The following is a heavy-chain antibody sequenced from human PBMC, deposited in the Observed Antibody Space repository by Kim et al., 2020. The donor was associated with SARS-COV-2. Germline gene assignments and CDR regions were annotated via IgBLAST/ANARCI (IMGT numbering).Heavy chain of an antibody. V-gene: IGHV4-59*13. CDR3: ATTYGSSYGMDV. CDR1: GGSISSYY. D-gene: IGHD3-10*01. Sequence: SETLSLTCTVSGGSISSYYWSWIRQPPGKGLEWIGYIYYSGSTNYNPSLKSRVTISVDTSKNQFSLKLSSVTAADTAVYYCATTYGSSYGMDVWGQGTTVTVSS. CDR2: IYYSGST. J-gene: IGHJ6*02.